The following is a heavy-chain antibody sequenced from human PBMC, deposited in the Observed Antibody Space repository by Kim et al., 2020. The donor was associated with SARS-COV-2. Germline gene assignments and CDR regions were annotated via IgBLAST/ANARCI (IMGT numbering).Heavy chain of an antibody. D-gene: IGHD5-18*01. V-gene: IGHV4-61*01. Sequence: SETLSLTCTVSGGSVSSGSYFWSWIRQPPGKGLEWVGYIYYSGSTNYSPSLKSRVTISADTSKNQFSLKLSSVTAADTAVYYCARGIFGVTVMVDYWGQGNLVTVAS. CDR3: ARGIFGVTVMVDY. CDR1: GGSVSSGSYF. CDR2: IYYSGST. J-gene: IGHJ4*02.